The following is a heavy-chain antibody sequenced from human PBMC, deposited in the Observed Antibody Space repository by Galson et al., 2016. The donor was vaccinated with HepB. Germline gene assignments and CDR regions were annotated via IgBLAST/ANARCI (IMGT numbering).Heavy chain of an antibody. CDR2: TYFRFQWYY. Sequence: SETLSLTCAISGNSVSDSTTTWHWIRQSPSRGLKWLGRTYFRFQWYYDYAASVRGRITINPDTSKNQFSLQLNSVTPEDTAVYYCARGGGPLLASMVVDHFDNWGQGTLVTVSS. D-gene: IGHD2-21*01. V-gene: IGHV6-1*01. CDR3: ARGGGPLLASMVVDHFDN. CDR1: GNSVSDSTTT. J-gene: IGHJ4*02.